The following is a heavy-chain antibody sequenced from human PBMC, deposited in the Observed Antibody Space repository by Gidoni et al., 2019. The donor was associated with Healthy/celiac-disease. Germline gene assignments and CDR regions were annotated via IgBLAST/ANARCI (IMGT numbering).Heavy chain of an antibody. D-gene: IGHD3-10*01. J-gene: IGHJ4*02. CDR1: GFTFSGSA. Sequence: GLVQPGGSLKLSCAASGFTFSGSAVHWVRQASGKGLEWVGLIRSKANSYATAYAASVKGRVTISRDDSKNTAYLQMNNLKTEDTAMYYCSRSGVGVILWPFDYWGQGTLVTVSS. CDR2: IRSKANSYAT. V-gene: IGHV3-73*01. CDR3: SRSGVGVILWPFDY.